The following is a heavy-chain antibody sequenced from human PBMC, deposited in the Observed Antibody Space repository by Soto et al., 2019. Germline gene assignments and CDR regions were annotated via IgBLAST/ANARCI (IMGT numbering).Heavy chain of an antibody. Sequence: QITLKESGPTLVKPTQTLTLTCTFSGFSLSTSGVGVGWIRQPPGKALEWLALIYCDDDKRYSPSLKSRLTITNDTSKNQVVLTMTNMDPVDTATYYCAHKSIAAAGRSGLIWGQGTLVTVSS. CDR1: GFSLSTSGVG. D-gene: IGHD6-13*01. CDR3: AHKSIAAAGRSGLI. V-gene: IGHV2-5*02. J-gene: IGHJ4*02. CDR2: IYCDDDK.